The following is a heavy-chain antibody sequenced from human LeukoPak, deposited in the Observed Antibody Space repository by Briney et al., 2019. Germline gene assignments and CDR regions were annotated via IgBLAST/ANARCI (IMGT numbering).Heavy chain of an antibody. D-gene: IGHD3-10*01. J-gene: IGHJ4*02. CDR3: AREHYYGSGSFPVSFDY. V-gene: IGHV1-18*01. CDR2: ISAYNGNT. CDR1: GYTFTSYG. Sequence: ASVKVSCKASGYTFTSYGISWVRQAPGQGLEWMGWISAYNGNTDYAQKFQGRVTMTTDTSTSTAYMELRSLRSDDTAVYYCAREHYYGSGSFPVSFDYWGQGTLVTVSS.